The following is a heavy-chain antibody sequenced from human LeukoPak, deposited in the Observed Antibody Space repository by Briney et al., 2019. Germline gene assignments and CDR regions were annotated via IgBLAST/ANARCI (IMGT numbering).Heavy chain of an antibody. J-gene: IGHJ4*02. D-gene: IGHD5-12*01. CDR2: IYTSGST. V-gene: IGHV4-61*02. CDR1: GGSISSGSYY. CDR3: ARSPSSGDDYGFDY. Sequence: PSETLSLTCTVSGGSISSGSYYWSWIRRPAGKGLEWIGRIYTSGSTNYNPSLKSRVTMSVDTSKNQFSLKLSSVTAADTAVYYCARSPSSGDDYGFDYWGQGTLVTVSS.